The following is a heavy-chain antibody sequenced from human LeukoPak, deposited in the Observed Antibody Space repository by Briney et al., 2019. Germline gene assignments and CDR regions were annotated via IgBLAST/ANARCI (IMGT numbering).Heavy chain of an antibody. CDR2: ISSGSTI. V-gene: IGHV3-11*01. J-gene: IGHJ4*02. CDR3: ARVGIVVVPAARGWGFDY. Sequence: GGSLRLSCAASGFTFTDYYMSWIRQAPGKGLEWVSHISSGSTIYYADSVKGRFTISRDNDKNSLYLQMNSLRAEDTAVYYCARVGIVVVPAARGWGFDYWGQGTLVTVSS. CDR1: GFTFTDYY. D-gene: IGHD2-2*01.